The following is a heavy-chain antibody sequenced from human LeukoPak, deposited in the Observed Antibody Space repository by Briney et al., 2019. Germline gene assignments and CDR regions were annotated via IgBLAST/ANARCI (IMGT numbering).Heavy chain of an antibody. Sequence: SVKVSCKASGGTFSSYAISWVRQAPGQGLEWMGGIIPIFGTANYAQKFQGRVTITTDESTSTAYMELSSLRSEDTAVYYCARGPRVVAATVDYYYYMDVWGKGTTVTVSS. V-gene: IGHV1-69*05. CDR3: ARGPRVVAATVDYYYYMDV. CDR2: IIPIFGTA. J-gene: IGHJ6*03. CDR1: GGTFSSYA. D-gene: IGHD2-15*01.